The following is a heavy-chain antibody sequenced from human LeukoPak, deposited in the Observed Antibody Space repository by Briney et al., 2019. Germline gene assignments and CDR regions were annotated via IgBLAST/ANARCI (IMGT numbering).Heavy chain of an antibody. J-gene: IGHJ4*02. CDR1: GFTFGSHA. CDR3: GKTTVGYSSGQKPAWPVDY. Sequence: GGSLRLSCEASGFTFGSHAMYWVRQAPGKGLEWVAGIFGSGGSPHYADSVKGRFTISRDNSRNTVYLQINSLRADDTAVYYCGKTTVGYSSGQKPAWPVDYWGQGTLSPSLQ. V-gene: IGHV3-23*01. CDR2: IFGSGGSP. D-gene: IGHD5-18*01.